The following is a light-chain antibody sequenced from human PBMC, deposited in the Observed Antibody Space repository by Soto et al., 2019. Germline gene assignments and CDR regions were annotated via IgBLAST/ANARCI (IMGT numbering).Light chain of an antibody. V-gene: IGKV3D-20*01. CDR3: QQYDRSPWT. CDR2: DAS. Sequence: EVVLTQSPATLSLSPGERATLSCGASQCVPRNYLAWYQQKSGLAPRLLMYDASIRATGIPDRFSGSGSGTDFTLTISRLEPEDFAVYYCQQYDRSPWTFGQGTKVEIK. CDR1: QCVPRNY. J-gene: IGKJ1*01.